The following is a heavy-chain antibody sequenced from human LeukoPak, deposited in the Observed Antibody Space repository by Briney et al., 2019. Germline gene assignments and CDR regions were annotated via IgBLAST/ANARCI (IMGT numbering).Heavy chain of an antibody. V-gene: IGHV1-18*01. J-gene: IGHJ6*02. Sequence: GASVKVSCKASGYTFTSYGISWVRQAPGQGLEWMGWISAYNGNTNYAQKLQGRVTMTTDTSTSTAYMELRSLRSDDTAVYYCARVLRRDILTGYYPRYYYYYGMDVWGQGTTVTVSS. D-gene: IGHD3-9*01. CDR1: GYTFTSYG. CDR2: ISAYNGNT. CDR3: ARVLRRDILTGYYPRYYYYYGMDV.